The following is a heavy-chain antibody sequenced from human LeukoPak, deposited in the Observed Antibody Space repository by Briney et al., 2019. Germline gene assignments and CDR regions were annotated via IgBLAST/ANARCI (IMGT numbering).Heavy chain of an antibody. Sequence: SVKVSCKASADTFIVYYIHWVRQAPGQGLEWMGGIIPIFGTANYAQKFQGRVTITADESTSTAYMELSSLRSEDTAVYYCARAYYYYVWGSYRHNCFDPWGQGTLVTVSS. J-gene: IGHJ5*02. D-gene: IGHD3-16*02. CDR2: IIPIFGTA. CDR3: ARAYYYYVWGSYRHNCFDP. CDR1: ADTFIVYY. V-gene: IGHV1-69*13.